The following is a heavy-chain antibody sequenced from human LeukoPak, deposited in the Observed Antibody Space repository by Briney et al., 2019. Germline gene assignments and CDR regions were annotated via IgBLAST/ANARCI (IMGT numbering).Heavy chain of an antibody. Sequence: PGGSLRLSCVASGFTFSSYGMHWVRQAPGKGPEWVAVISYDGSDRYYANFVKGRFTISRDNFKNTLFLQTNSMRPEDTAVYYCAKGVSRGVDPTGLEYWGQGTLVTVSS. CDR1: GFTFSSYG. CDR3: AKGVSRGVDPTGLEY. CDR2: ISYDGSDR. J-gene: IGHJ4*02. V-gene: IGHV3-30*18. D-gene: IGHD1-1*01.